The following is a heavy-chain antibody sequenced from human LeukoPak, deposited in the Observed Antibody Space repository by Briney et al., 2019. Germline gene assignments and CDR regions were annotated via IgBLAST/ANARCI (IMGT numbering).Heavy chain of an antibody. CDR1: GFTFSSYW. J-gene: IGHJ4*02. CDR3: AKEYSRERYYFDY. CDR2: ISASATGT. V-gene: IGHV3-23*01. Sequence: GGSLRLSCAASGFTFSSYWMSWVRQAPGKGLEWVSTISASATGTYYADSVKGRFTISRDTSKNTLYLQMNSLRAEDTAMYYCAKEYSRERYYFDYWGQGTLVTVSS. D-gene: IGHD2-15*01.